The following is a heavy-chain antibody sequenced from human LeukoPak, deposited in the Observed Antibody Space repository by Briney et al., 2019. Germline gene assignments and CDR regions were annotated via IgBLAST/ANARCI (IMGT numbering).Heavy chain of an antibody. Sequence: SESLSLTWTVAGGSISSHCWSWVRQHAGKGLEWIGCIFTSGRTNYNPSLKGRSALSVEMSKNQFSLKLRSVTAADTAGIYWAILDIEDSCNPNVFDPWGQKTLDTVST. D-gene: IGHD5-12*01. V-gene: IGHV4-4*07. CDR2: IFTSGRT. CDR3: AILDIEDSCNPNVFDP. CDR1: GGSISSHC. J-gene: IGHJ5*02.